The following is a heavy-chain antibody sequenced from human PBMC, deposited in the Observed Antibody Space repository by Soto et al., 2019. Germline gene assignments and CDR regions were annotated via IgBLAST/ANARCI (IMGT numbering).Heavy chain of an antibody. V-gene: IGHV5-10-1*01. D-gene: IGHD6-13*01. CDR1: GYSFTSYW. J-gene: IGHJ5*02. CDR3: ARRHSSSSAFDP. CDR2: IDPSDSYT. Sequence: GESLKISCKGSGYSFTSYWISWVRQMPGRGLEWMGRIDPSDSYTNYSPSFQGHVTISADKSISTAYLQWSSLKASDTAMYYCARRHSSSSAFDPWXQGTLVTVSS.